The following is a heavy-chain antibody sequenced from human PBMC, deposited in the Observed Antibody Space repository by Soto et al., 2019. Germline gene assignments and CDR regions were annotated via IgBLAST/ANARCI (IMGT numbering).Heavy chain of an antibody. CDR3: ARVAGIAAAGPFDS. CDR1: GFSFSDYY. D-gene: IGHD6-13*01. V-gene: IGHV3-11*06. CDR2: ISSLSGNT. J-gene: IGHJ4*02. Sequence: GGSLRLSCAASGFSFSDYYMRCVRQSPGKGLEWISHISSLSGNTDYADSVKGRFTISRDDARKALYLEMTTLRVEDTALYYCARVAGIAAAGPFDSWGQGTLVTVSS.